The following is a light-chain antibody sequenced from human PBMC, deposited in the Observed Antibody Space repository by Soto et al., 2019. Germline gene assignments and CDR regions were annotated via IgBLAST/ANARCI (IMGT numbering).Light chain of an antibody. CDR2: DAS. Sequence: IQISQAPSSLSSSFGDSATITCQATQDITYSLSWSQHKPGKAPKLLIYDASTLETGVPSRFSGSGSGTDCTLTISSLKTEDFATYDGQQYDDLPITFGQGTRLEIK. CDR3: QQYDDLPIT. J-gene: IGKJ5*01. CDR1: QDITYS. V-gene: IGKV1-33*01.